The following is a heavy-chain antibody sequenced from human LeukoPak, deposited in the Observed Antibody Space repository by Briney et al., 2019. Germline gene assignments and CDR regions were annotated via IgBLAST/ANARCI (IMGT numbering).Heavy chain of an antibody. CDR1: GYSFTSYW. Sequence: GESLKISCKGSGYSFTSYWISWVRQMPGKGLEWMGRIDRSDSYTNYSPSFQGHVTLSADKSISTAYLQWSSLKASDTAMYYCARRTRDCSSTSCHYYYYGMDVWGQGTTVTVSS. J-gene: IGHJ6*02. D-gene: IGHD2-2*01. CDR2: IDRSDSYT. CDR3: ARRTRDCSSTSCHYYYYGMDV. V-gene: IGHV5-10-1*01.